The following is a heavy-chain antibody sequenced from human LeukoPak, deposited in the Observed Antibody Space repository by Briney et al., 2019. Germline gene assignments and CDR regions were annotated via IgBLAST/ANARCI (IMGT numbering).Heavy chain of an antibody. V-gene: IGHV3-48*03. J-gene: IGHJ1*01. Sequence: GGSLRLSCAASGFTFSSYEMNWVRQAPGKGLEWVSYISNSASTMYYADSVKGRFTISRDNAKNSLYLQMNSLRAEDTAVYYCARSGYLNGWGQGTLVTVSS. CDR1: GFTFSSYE. CDR2: ISNSASTM. CDR3: ARSGYLNG. D-gene: IGHD3-3*01.